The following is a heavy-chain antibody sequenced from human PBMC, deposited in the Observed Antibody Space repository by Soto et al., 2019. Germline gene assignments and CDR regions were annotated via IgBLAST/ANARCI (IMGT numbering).Heavy chain of an antibody. J-gene: IGHJ5*02. CDR1: GGSISSGGYS. CDR3: ARGPGP. CDR2: IYHSGST. Sequence: PSETLSLTCAVSGGSISSGGYSWTWIRQPPGKGLEWVGYIYHSGSTYYNPSLKSRVTISVDRSKNQFSLKLSSVTAADTAVYYCARGPGPWGKGTLVPVSS. V-gene: IGHV4-30-2*01.